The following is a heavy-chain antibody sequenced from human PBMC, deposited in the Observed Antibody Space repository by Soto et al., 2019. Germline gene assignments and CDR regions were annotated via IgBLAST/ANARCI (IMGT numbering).Heavy chain of an antibody. CDR1: GFTFSSYG. Sequence: QVQLVESGGGVVQPGRSLRLSCAASGFTFSSYGMHWVRQAPGKGLEWVAVIWYDGSNKYYAASVKGRFTISRDNSKNALYLQMNSLRAEGTAVYYCEREEDWFDPWGQGTLVAVSS. J-gene: IGHJ5*02. CDR3: EREEDWFDP. CDR2: IWYDGSNK. V-gene: IGHV3-33*01.